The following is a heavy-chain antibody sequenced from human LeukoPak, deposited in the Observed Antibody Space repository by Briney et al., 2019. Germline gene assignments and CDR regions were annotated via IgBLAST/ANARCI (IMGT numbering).Heavy chain of an antibody. CDR1: GYTFTSYA. J-gene: IGHJ4*02. D-gene: IGHD2-2*03. Sequence: ASVKVSCKASGYTFTSYAMHWVRQAPGQRLEWMGWINAGNGNTKYSQEFQGRVTITRDTSASTAYMELSSLRSEDTAVYYCARGGYCSSTSCYLGFDYWGQGTLVTVSS. CDR3: ARGGYCSSTSCYLGFDY. V-gene: IGHV1-3*03. CDR2: INAGNGNT.